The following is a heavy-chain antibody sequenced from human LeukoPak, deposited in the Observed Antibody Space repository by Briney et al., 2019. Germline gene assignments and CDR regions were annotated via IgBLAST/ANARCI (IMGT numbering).Heavy chain of an antibody. D-gene: IGHD1-26*01. CDR3: AKDRSIGTYYTFDS. V-gene: IGHV3-23*01. Sequence: GGSLRLSCAASGFTFSSYAMSWVRRAPGKGLEWVSAISGSGGSTYYTDSDKGRFTISRDNSKNTLYLQMSSLTAKDTAVYYCAKDRSIGTYYTFDSWGQGTLVTVSS. J-gene: IGHJ4*02. CDR1: GFTFSSYA. CDR2: ISGSGGST.